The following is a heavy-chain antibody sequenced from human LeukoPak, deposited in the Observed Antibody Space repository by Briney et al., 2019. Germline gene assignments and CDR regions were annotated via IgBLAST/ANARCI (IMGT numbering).Heavy chain of an antibody. CDR3: ASSPRLTTSWFLFDS. CDR2: DYYSGST. Sequence: PSETLSLTCSVSGDSFSNYYWTWIRQPPGKGLEWIGYDYYSGSTNYNPSLKTRLHLSVDTSKNRFSLKLSSVTAADTAVYYCASSPRLTTSWFLFDSWGHGTLVTVSS. V-gene: IGHV4-59*08. D-gene: IGHD2-2*01. CDR1: GDSFSNYY. J-gene: IGHJ5*01.